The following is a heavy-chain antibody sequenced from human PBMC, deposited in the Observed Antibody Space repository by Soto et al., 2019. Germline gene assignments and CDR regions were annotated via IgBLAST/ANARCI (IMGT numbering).Heavy chain of an antibody. CDR2: INPNSGGT. CDR1: GYTFTGYY. Sequence: ASVKVSCKASGYTFTGYYMHWVRQAPGQGLEWMGWINPNSGGTNYAQKFQGWVTMTRDTSISTAYMELSRLRSDDTAVYYCARGPAVAGYNWFDPWGQGTLVTVSS. CDR3: ARGPAVAGYNWFDP. D-gene: IGHD6-19*01. J-gene: IGHJ5*02. V-gene: IGHV1-2*04.